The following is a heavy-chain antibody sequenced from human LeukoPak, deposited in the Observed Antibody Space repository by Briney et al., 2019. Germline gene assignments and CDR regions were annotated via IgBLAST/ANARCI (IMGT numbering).Heavy chain of an antibody. CDR1: GFTFSSHA. V-gene: IGHV3-23*01. CDR3: ARATPRYFDY. Sequence: GGSLRLSCAASGFTFSSHAMTWARQAPGKGLEWVSTISGSGGSTYYADSVKGRFTISRDNSKNTLYLQMNSLRAEDTAVYYCARATPRYFDYWGQGTLVTVSS. D-gene: IGHD5-24*01. CDR2: ISGSGGST. J-gene: IGHJ4*02.